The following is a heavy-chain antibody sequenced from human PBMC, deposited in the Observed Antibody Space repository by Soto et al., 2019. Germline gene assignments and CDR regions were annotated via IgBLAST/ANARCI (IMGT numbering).Heavy chain of an antibody. V-gene: IGHV4-59*01. D-gene: IGHD6-13*01. CDR2: IYYSGTT. Sequence: PSETLTRTCSVSGGSIRGYYWTWIRQSPGKGLEWIGYIYYSGTTKYNPSLKSRVTISVDTSKNQFFLKVNSVTAADTAVYYCAGEVATPGANHYDHWGQGTLVTVSS. CDR3: AGEVATPGANHYDH. CDR1: GGSIRGYY. J-gene: IGHJ4*02.